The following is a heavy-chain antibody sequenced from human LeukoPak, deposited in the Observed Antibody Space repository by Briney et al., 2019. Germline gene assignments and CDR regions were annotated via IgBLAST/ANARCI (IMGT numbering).Heavy chain of an antibody. CDR1: GFTFSSYS. CDR3: ARDNFWSGYYGY. V-gene: IGHV3-21*01. Sequence: GGSLRLSCAASGFTFSSYSMNWVRQAPGKGLEWVSSISSSSSYIYYADSVKGRFTISRDNSKNTLYLQMNSLRPEDTAVYYCARDNFWSGYYGYWGQGTLVTVSS. CDR2: ISSSSSYI. J-gene: IGHJ4*02. D-gene: IGHD3-3*01.